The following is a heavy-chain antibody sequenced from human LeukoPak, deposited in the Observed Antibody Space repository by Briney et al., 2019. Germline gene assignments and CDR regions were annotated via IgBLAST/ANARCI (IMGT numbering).Heavy chain of an antibody. J-gene: IGHJ3*01. Sequence: GGSLRLSCAASGFTSSSYWMSWVRPAPGKGLEWVGNIKQDGSQKYYMDSVKGRVTISRDNAKNSVDLQMISLRAEDTAVYYCARENDGFDLWGQGTMVTVSS. CDR3: ARENDGFDL. CDR2: IKQDGSQK. CDR1: GFTSSSYW. V-gene: IGHV3-7*04.